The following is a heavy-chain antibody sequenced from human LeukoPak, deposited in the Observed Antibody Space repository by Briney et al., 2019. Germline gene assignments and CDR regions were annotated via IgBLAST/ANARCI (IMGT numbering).Heavy chain of an antibody. Sequence: SETLSLTCTVSGYSISSNYYWGWIRQPPGKGLEWIGEINHSGSTNYNPSLKSRVTISVDTSKNQFSLKLSSVTAADTAVYYCARVIKTIFGVVGRHAFDIWGQGTMVTVSS. J-gene: IGHJ3*02. D-gene: IGHD3-3*01. CDR1: GYSISSNYY. CDR3: ARVIKTIFGVVGRHAFDI. V-gene: IGHV4-38-2*02. CDR2: INHSGST.